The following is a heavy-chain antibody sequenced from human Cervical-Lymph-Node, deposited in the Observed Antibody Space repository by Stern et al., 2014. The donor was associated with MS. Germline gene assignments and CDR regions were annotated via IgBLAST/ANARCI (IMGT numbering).Heavy chain of an antibody. D-gene: IGHD1-7*01. V-gene: IGHV4-31*03. CDR1: GGSISSGGYY. Sequence: VQLVESGPGLVKPSQTLSLTCTVSGGSISSGGYYWNWIRPHPGKGLEWIGYFYYSGSTYYNPSLRSRFTMSVDTSKNQFSLNLASVTAADTAVYYCAREPSLTGTTTPPYWGQGTLVTVSS. J-gene: IGHJ4*02. CDR3: AREPSLTGTTTPPY. CDR2: FYYSGST.